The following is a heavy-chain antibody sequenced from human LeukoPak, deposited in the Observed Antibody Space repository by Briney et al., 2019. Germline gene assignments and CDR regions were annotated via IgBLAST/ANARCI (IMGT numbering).Heavy chain of an antibody. J-gene: IGHJ4*02. CDR3: AKEEDYYDSSGYYLLSYYFDY. CDR1: GFTFSSYG. Sequence: GGSLRLSCAASGFTFSSYGMSWVRQAPGKGLEWVSDISGSGGSTYYAESVKGRFTISRDNSKSTLYLQMNSLRAEDTAIYYCAKEEDYYDSSGYYLLSYYFDYWGQGTLVTVSS. V-gene: IGHV3-23*01. CDR2: ISGSGGST. D-gene: IGHD3-22*01.